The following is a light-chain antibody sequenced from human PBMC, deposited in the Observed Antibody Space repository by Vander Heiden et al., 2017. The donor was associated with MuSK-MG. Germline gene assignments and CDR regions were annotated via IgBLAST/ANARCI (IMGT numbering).Light chain of an antibody. V-gene: IGKV4-1*01. CDR2: WAS. J-gene: IGKJ4*01. CDR3: QQYDSTPHT. Sequence: DILMTQSPSSLSASLGERATINCKSSQSVLYSSNNKNYLDWYQQKPGQPPKLLIYWASTREAGVPDRFSGSGSGTDFTLTISSLQAEDMAVYYCQQYDSTPHTFGGGTKVEIK. CDR1: QSVLYSSNNKNY.